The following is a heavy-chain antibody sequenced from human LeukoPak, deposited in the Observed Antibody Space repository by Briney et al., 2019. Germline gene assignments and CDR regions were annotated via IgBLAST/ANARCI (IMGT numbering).Heavy chain of an antibody. Sequence: ASVKISCKASGGTFSSYAISGVRQAPGQGLEWMGGVIPIFGTANYAQKCQGRVTITADESTSTAYMELSSLRSEDTAVYYCARVLAATGWFDPWGQGTLVTVSS. V-gene: IGHV1-69*13. CDR1: GGTFSSYA. CDR3: ARVLAATGWFDP. CDR2: VIPIFGTA. J-gene: IGHJ5*02. D-gene: IGHD2-15*01.